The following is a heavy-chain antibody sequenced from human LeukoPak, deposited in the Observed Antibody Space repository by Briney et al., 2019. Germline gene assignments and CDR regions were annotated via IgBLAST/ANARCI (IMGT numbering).Heavy chain of an antibody. J-gene: IGHJ4*02. V-gene: IGHV4-34*01. CDR3: AVMTTVTTGADY. CDR2: INHSGST. D-gene: IGHD4-17*01. Sequence: SETLSLTCAVYGGSFSGYYWSWIRQPPGKGLEWIGEINHSGSTNYNPSLKSRVTISVDTSKNQFSLKLSSVTAADTAVYYCAVMTTVTTGADYWGQGTLVTFSS. CDR1: GGSFSGYY.